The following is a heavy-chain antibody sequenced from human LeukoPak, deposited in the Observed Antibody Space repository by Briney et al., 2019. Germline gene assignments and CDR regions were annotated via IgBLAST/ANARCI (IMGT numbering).Heavy chain of an antibody. V-gene: IGHV4-31*03. Sequence: PSETLSLTCTVSGGSITSGGYYWSWIRQHPGEGLEWIGSIYYSGRTYYNASLKSRVTISADTSKSQFSLRLTSVTAADTAVYYCARDGAGSYGYFDDWGQGTLVTVSS. J-gene: IGHJ4*02. CDR1: GGSITSGGYY. CDR2: IYYSGRT. D-gene: IGHD5-18*01. CDR3: ARDGAGSYGYFDD.